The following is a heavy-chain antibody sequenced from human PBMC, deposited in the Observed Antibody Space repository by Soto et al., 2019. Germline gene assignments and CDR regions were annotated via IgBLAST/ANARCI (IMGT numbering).Heavy chain of an antibody. CDR2: ISAYNGNT. J-gene: IGHJ3*02. CDR1: GYTFTSYA. CDR3: ARSSLGYCSSTSCYAFDI. Sequence: APVKVSCKASGYTFTSYAMHWVRQAPGQRLEWMGWISAYNGNTNYAQKLQGRVTMTTDTSTSTAYMELRSLRSDDTAVYYCARSSLGYCSSTSCYAFDIWGQGTMVTVSS. D-gene: IGHD2-2*03. V-gene: IGHV1-18*01.